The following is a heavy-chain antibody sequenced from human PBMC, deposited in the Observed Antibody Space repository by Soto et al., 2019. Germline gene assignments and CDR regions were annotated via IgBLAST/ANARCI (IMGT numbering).Heavy chain of an antibody. D-gene: IGHD6-19*01. V-gene: IGHV3-30*18. Sequence: GGSLRLSCAASGFTFRNYGMHWVRQAPGKGLEWVAVISYDGNTKYHSDSVKGRFTISRDNSKDTLYLQMNSLRAEDTALYYCAKEGSRDWPPYGYHYGMDVCGRGTTVTVSS. CDR3: AKEGSRDWPPYGYHYGMDV. CDR1: GFTFRNYG. J-gene: IGHJ6*02. CDR2: ISYDGNTK.